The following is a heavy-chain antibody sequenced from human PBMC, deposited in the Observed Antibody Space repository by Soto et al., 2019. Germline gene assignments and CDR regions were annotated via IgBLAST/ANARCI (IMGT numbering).Heavy chain of an antibody. Sequence: QVQLVQSGAAVKKPGSSVKVSCKAYGGTFSSYSISWVRQAPGQGLEWMGGIIPIFGTANYAQKFQGRVTITADESTSTAYREMSSLRSEDTAVYYWARVSCSGGSCYDGWFDPWFHGALVTVT. D-gene: IGHD2-15*01. J-gene: IGHJ5*02. V-gene: IGHV1-69*01. CDR1: GGTFSSYS. CDR2: IIPIFGTA. CDR3: ARVSCSGGSCYDGWFDP.